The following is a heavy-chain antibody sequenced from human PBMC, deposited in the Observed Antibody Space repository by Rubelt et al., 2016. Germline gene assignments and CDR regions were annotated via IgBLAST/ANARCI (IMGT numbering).Heavy chain of an antibody. D-gene: IGHD5-18*01. V-gene: IGHV3-30*04. CDR1: GFMFSSNA. CDR3: AKGRYSAY. CDR2: IKSDGTNK. J-gene: IGHJ4*02. Sequence: QVQLVESGGGVVQPGTSLRLSCAASGFMFSSNAMQWVRQAPGKGPEWVALIKSDGTNKYYTETMTGRFSIPRENTKNTVFLEMNSLTTEETAVYYCAKGRYSAYWGRGTLVTVSS.